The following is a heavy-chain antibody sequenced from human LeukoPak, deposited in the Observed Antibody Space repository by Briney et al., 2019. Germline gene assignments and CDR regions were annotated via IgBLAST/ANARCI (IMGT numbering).Heavy chain of an antibody. CDR3: ARLFPQVRYSGSYTRDY. CDR2: IYHSGST. D-gene: IGHD1-26*01. CDR1: GHSINSAYY. V-gene: IGHV4-38-2*02. J-gene: IGHJ4*02. Sequence: PSETLSLTCTVSGHSINSAYYWGWIRQPPGKGLEWIGSIYHSGSTYYNPSLKSRVTISVGTSKNQFSLKLSSVTAADTAVYYCARLFPQVRYSGSYTRDYWGQGTLVTVSS.